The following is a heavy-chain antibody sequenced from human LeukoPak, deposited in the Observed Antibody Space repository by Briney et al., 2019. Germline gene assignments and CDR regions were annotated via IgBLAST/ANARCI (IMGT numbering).Heavy chain of an antibody. J-gene: IGHJ4*02. D-gene: IGHD3-22*01. CDR1: GYTFTSCD. CDR3: ARVGVRDDSFDY. V-gene: IGHV1-8*01. CDR2: MNPNSGNT. Sequence: GASVKVSCKASGYTFTSCDINWVRQATGQGLEWMGWMNPNSGNTGYAQKFQGRVTMTRNTSISTAYMELSSLRSEDTAVYYCARVGVRDDSFDYWGQGTLVTVSS.